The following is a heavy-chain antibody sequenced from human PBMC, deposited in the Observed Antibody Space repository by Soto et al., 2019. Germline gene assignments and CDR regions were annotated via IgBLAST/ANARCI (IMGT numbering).Heavy chain of an antibody. CDR1: GGSISSGGYS. Sequence: SETLSLTCAVSGGSISSGGYSWSWIRQPPGKGLEWIGYIYHSGSTYYNPSLKSRVTISVDRSKNQFSLKLSSVTAADTAVYYCARGGYCSSTSCPYYYYGMDVWGQGTTVTVSS. V-gene: IGHV4-30-2*01. D-gene: IGHD2-2*01. CDR2: IYHSGST. CDR3: ARGGYCSSTSCPYYYYGMDV. J-gene: IGHJ6*02.